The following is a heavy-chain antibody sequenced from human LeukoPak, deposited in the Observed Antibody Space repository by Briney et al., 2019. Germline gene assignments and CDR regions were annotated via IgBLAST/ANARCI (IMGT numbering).Heavy chain of an antibody. CDR3: ARYYYGSGSPYYYYYMDV. V-gene: IGHV1-69*06. D-gene: IGHD3-10*01. CDR2: IIPIFGTA. CDR1: GGTFSSYA. Sequence: GASVKVSCKASGGTFSSYAISWVRQAPGQGLEWMGGIIPIFGTANYAQKFQGRVTITADKSTSTAYMELSSLRSEDTAVYYCARYYYGSGSPYYYYYMDVWGKGTTVTVSS. J-gene: IGHJ6*03.